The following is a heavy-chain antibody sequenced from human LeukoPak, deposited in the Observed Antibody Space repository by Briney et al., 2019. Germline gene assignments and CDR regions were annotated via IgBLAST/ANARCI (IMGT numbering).Heavy chain of an antibody. CDR1: GGTFSSYA. Sequence: GASVKVSCKASGGTFSSYAISWVRQAPGQGLEWMGGIIPIFGTANYAQKFQGRVTITTDESTSTAYMELSSLRSEDTAVYYCARAAAAGHYYYYMDVWGKGTTGTVSS. V-gene: IGHV1-69*05. J-gene: IGHJ6*03. CDR2: IIPIFGTA. D-gene: IGHD6-13*01. CDR3: ARAAAAGHYYYYMDV.